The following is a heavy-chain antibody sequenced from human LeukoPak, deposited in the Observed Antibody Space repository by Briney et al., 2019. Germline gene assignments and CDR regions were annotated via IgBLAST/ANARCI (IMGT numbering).Heavy chain of an antibody. CDR2: IFYSGSS. CDR3: ARRSVLRSLETYYFDY. V-gene: IGHV4-39*01. J-gene: IGHJ4*02. CDR1: GGSISSSSYY. Sequence: SETLSLTCTVSGGSISSSSYYWGWIRQPPGKGLEWIGSIFYSGSSYSNPSLKSRVTISVDTSKNQFSLKLSSVTAADTAVYFCARRSVLRSLETYYFDYWGQGTLVTVSS. D-gene: IGHD3-3*01.